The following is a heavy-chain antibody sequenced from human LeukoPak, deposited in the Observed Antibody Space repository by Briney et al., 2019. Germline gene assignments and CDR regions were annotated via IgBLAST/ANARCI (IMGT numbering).Heavy chain of an antibody. D-gene: IGHD5-24*01. Sequence: ASVKVSCKASGGTFSSYDISWVRQAPGQGLEWMGGIMPMFGKTNYAQKFQGRVTTTADKATSTAYMELSSLRAEDTAVYYCATSAGDGWNYYFDNWGQGTLVTVSS. V-gene: IGHV1-69*06. J-gene: IGHJ4*02. CDR2: IMPMFGKT. CDR1: GGTFSSYD. CDR3: ATSAGDGWNYYFDN.